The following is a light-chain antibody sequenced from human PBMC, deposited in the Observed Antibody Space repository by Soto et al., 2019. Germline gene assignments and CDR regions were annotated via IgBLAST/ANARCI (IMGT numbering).Light chain of an antibody. Sequence: DIHMTQSPSTLSASVGDRITITCRASQDVSQWLAWYQHKPGKAPKLLIYKASTLESGVSSRFSGCGSGTEFTLTITNLQPDDFATYYCQQYSSDLYTFGQGTKVDIK. V-gene: IGKV1-5*03. CDR3: QQYSSDLYT. CDR1: QDVSQW. J-gene: IGKJ2*01. CDR2: KAS.